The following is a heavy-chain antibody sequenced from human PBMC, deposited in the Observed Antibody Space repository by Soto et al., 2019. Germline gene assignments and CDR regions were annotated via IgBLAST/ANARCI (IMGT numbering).Heavy chain of an antibody. CDR1: GYNFTNYW. CDR3: ARQEGATVLFYYGMDV. J-gene: IGHJ6*02. D-gene: IGHD1-26*01. Sequence: GESLTISCKGSGYNFTNYWIGWVRQMPGKGLEWMGIIYPGDSETKYSPSFQGQVTISADKSIGAAYLQWRSLKASDTAMYYCARQEGATVLFYYGMDVWGQGTTVTV. V-gene: IGHV5-51*01. CDR2: IYPGDSET.